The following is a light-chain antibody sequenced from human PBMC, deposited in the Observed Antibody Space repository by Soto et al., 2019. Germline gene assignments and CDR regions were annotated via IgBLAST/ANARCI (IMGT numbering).Light chain of an antibody. CDR3: QQYHNWPPFT. J-gene: IGKJ4*01. CDR1: QSVSGN. V-gene: IGKV3D-15*01. CDR2: GAS. Sequence: EIVMTQSPATLSVSPGERATLSCRASQSVSGNLAWYQQKPGQAPRLLIYGASTRATGIPARSSGSGSGTEFNLTISSLQSEDFALYHCQQYHNWPPFTFGGGTKVEIK.